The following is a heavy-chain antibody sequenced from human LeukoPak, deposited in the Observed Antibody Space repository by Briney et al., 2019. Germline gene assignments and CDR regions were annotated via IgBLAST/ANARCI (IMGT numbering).Heavy chain of an antibody. Sequence: GASVKVSCTVSGYTLTELSMHWVRQAPGKGLEWMGGFDPEDGETIYAQKFQGRVTMTEDTSTDTAYMELSSLRSEDTAVYYCATGCLAVAPKKLDYWGQGTLVTVSS. J-gene: IGHJ4*02. CDR3: ATGCLAVAPKKLDY. D-gene: IGHD6-19*01. CDR2: FDPEDGET. CDR1: GYTLTELS. V-gene: IGHV1-24*01.